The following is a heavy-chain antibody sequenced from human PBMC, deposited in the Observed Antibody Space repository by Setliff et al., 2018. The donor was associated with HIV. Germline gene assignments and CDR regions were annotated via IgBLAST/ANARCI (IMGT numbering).Heavy chain of an antibody. D-gene: IGHD3-9*01. V-gene: IGHV4-38-2*01. J-gene: IGHJ3*02. CDR3: ARVATGPESFDI. CDR1: GYFISSGYY. Sequence: PSETLSLTCGVSGYFISSGYYWAWIRQSPGKGLEWIGTIYHSGSTYYNPSLKSRVTISVDTSKNQFSLKLSSVTAADTAVYYCARVATGPESFDIWGQGTMVTVSS. CDR2: IYHSGST.